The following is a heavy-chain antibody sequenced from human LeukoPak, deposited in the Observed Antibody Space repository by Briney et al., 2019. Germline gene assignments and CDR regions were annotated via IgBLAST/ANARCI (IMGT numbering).Heavy chain of an antibody. CDR1: GFTSSDYY. Sequence: GGSLRLSCAASGFTSSDYYMSWIRQAPGKGLEWVSYISSSSSYTNYADSVKGRFTISRDNAKNSLYLQMNSLRAEDTAVYYCARVAQYCSGGSCFDYWGQGTLVTVSS. J-gene: IGHJ4*02. V-gene: IGHV3-11*06. D-gene: IGHD2-15*01. CDR3: ARVAQYCSGGSCFDY. CDR2: ISSSSSYT.